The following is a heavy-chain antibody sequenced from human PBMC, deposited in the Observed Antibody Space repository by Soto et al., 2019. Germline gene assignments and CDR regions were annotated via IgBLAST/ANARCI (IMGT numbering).Heavy chain of an antibody. D-gene: IGHD4-17*01. CDR3: ARESAYGDYAFSY. Sequence: GGSLRLSCAASGFTLSSYSMNWVRQAPGKGLEWVSSISSSSSYIYYADSVKGRFTISRDNAKNSLYLQMNSLRAEDTAVYYCARESAYGDYAFSYWGQGTLVTVSS. CDR1: GFTLSSYS. V-gene: IGHV3-21*01. J-gene: IGHJ4*02. CDR2: ISSSSSYI.